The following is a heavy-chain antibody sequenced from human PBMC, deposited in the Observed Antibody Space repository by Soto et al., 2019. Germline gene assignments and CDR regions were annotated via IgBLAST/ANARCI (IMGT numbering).Heavy chain of an antibody. V-gene: IGHV1-69*13. CDR1: GGAFGSYA. CDR3: TGHRGYSSGYWGQDF. CDR2: IIPMFDTT. D-gene: IGHD5-12*01. J-gene: IGHJ4*02. Sequence: SVKVSCKASGGAFGSYAINWVRQAPGQGLEWMGGIIPMFDTTNYAQRFQGRVTVTADESTSTVYLELTRLRSEDTAMYYCTGHRGYSSGYWGQDFWGQGTLVTVSS.